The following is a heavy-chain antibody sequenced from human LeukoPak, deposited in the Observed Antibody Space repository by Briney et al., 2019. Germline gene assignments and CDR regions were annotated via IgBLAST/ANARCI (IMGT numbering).Heavy chain of an antibody. Sequence: GGSLRLSCAASGFTFSSYWMSWVRQAPGKGLEWVANIKQDGSEKYYVDSVKGRFTISRDNAKNSLYLQMNSLRAEDTAVYYCARIRGGGYDLGYYYYGMDVWGKGTTVTVSS. D-gene: IGHD5-12*01. CDR1: GFTFSSYW. J-gene: IGHJ6*04. V-gene: IGHV3-7*03. CDR3: ARIRGGGYDLGYYYYGMDV. CDR2: IKQDGSEK.